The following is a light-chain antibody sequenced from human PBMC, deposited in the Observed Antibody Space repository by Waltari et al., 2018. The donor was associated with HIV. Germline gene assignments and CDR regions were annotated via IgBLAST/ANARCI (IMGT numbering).Light chain of an antibody. Sequence: SYEVTQPPSVAVSPGQTASITCSGYELGDKYTCWYQQKPGQSPLLVIYQDTKRPSGIPERFSGSSSGHTATLTISGTLPVDEADYCQAWGSSTSGVFGRGTKLTVL. CDR1: ELGDKY. CDR3: QAWGSSTSGV. J-gene: IGLJ2*01. V-gene: IGLV3-1*01. CDR2: QDT.